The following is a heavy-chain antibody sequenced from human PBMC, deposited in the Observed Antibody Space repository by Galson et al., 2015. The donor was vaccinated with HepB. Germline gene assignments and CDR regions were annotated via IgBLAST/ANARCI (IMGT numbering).Heavy chain of an antibody. CDR3: ARGVLLWDGPDY. D-gene: IGHD3-10*01. Sequence: SVKVSCKASGYIFTSYAINWVRQATGQGLEWMGWMNPNSGNTGYAQKFQGRVTMTRNTSISTAYMELSSLRSEDTAVYYCARGVLLWDGPDYWGQGTLVTVSS. V-gene: IGHV1-8*02. CDR2: MNPNSGNT. J-gene: IGHJ4*02. CDR1: GYIFTSYA.